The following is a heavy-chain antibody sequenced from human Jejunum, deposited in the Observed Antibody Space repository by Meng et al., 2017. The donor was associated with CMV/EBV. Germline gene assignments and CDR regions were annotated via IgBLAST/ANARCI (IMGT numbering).Heavy chain of an antibody. J-gene: IGHJ4*02. CDR2: IKAKTDGEPT. Sequence: GELVGPGGGVVQPWGSLRLSCAASGFTCSDAWMSWVRQAPGKGLEWVGRIKAKTDGEPTDYAAPVKGRFTLSRDDSKNTAYLQMDSLKTDDTAVYYCTRSKVGDFDYWGQGTLVTVSS. CDR3: TRSKVGDFDY. D-gene: IGHD3-3*01. V-gene: IGHV3-15*01. CDR1: GFTCSDAW.